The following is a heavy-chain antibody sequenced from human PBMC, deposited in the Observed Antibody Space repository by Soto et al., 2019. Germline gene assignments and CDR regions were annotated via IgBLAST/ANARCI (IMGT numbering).Heavy chain of an antibody. CDR1: GGSISSYH. V-gene: IGHV4-59*08. Sequence: QVQLQESGPGLVKPSETLSLSCTVSGGSISSYHWSWIRQTPGKGLEWIGYVHYSWGSNYNPSLKSRVAISLDPSKRQFSLKLTSVTATDPAVYYCARQGFGALPGLVDVWGQWTTVTVPS. D-gene: IGHD3-10*01. CDR2: VHYSWGS. CDR3: ARQGFGALPGLVDV. J-gene: IGHJ6*02.